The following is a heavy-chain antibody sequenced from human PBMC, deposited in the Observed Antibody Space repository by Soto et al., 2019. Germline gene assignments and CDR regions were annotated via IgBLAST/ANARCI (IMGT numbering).Heavy chain of an antibody. CDR3: AAGPYSSSWYHSDH. Sequence: SVKVSCKTSGVRVTNSAVQWVRQARGQRLEWIGWIVVGSANTNYAQKFQERVTITRDMSTTTAYMELSSLRSEDTAVYYCAAGPYSSSWYHSDHWGRGTLVTVSS. D-gene: IGHD6-13*01. CDR2: IVVGSANT. CDR1: GVRVTNSA. J-gene: IGHJ4*02. V-gene: IGHV1-58*01.